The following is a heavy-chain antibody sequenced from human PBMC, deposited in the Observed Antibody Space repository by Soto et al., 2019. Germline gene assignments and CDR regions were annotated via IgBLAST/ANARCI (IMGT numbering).Heavy chain of an antibody. CDR3: ARDFTMIVGDDAFDI. Sequence: PGGSLRLSCAASGFTFSSYSMNWVRQAPGKGLEWVSSISSSSSYIYYADSVKGRFTISRDNAKNSLYLQMNSLRAEDTAVYYCARDFTMIVGDDAFDIWGQGTMVTVSS. V-gene: IGHV3-21*01. CDR1: GFTFSSYS. J-gene: IGHJ3*02. D-gene: IGHD3-22*01. CDR2: ISSSSSYI.